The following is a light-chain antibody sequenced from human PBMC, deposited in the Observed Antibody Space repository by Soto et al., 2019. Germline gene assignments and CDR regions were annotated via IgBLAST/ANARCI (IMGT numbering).Light chain of an antibody. CDR1: HDVSRN. CDR3: QQYNSMLS. CDR2: DAS. Sequence: DIQMTQSPSSLSASEGDRVTITCQSSHDVSRNLNWFQQKPGEAPQLLIYDASNLERGVTSRFSGGGSGTDFTLTISSLQPEDVATYYWQQYNSMLSFGGGTEVEIK. J-gene: IGKJ4*01. V-gene: IGKV1-33*01.